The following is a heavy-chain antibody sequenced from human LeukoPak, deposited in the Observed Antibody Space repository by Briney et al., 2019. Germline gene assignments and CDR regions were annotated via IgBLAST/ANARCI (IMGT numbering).Heavy chain of an antibody. CDR1: GFTFSSYE. CDR3: VRGGYCSTTICYWYNAFDM. CDR2: IATSGSAI. Sequence: PEGSLRLSCAASGFTFSSYEMSWVRQAPGKGLEWVSYIATSGSAIYYADSVKGRFTISRDDAKNSLYLQMNSLRAEDMAVYYCVRGGYCSTTICYWYNAFDMWGQGTMVTVSS. V-gene: IGHV3-48*03. J-gene: IGHJ3*02. D-gene: IGHD2-2*01.